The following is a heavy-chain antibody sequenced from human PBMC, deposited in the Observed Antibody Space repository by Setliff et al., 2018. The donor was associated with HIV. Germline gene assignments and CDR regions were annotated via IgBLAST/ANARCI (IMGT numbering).Heavy chain of an antibody. CDR2: INPAGNPT. V-gene: IGHV1-46*01. D-gene: IGHD6-19*01. J-gene: IGHJ5*02. Sequence: ASVKVSCKASGYTFTSDYIHWVRQAPGQGLEWMGIINPAGNPTSSAQKFQGRLTMTRDTSTNTVSMELSSLRSEDTAVYYCAKDLPGPAINSGRIKNWFDPWGEGTLVTVSS. CDR3: AKDLPGPAINSGRIKNWFDP. CDR1: GYTFTSDY.